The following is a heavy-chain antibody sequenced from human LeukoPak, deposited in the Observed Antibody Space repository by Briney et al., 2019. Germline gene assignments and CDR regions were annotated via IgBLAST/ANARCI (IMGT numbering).Heavy chain of an antibody. J-gene: IGHJ6*02. CDR1: GGTFSSYS. V-gene: IGHV1-69*13. Sequence: SVKVSCKASGGTFSSYSISWVRQAPGQGLEWMGGIIPIFDTADYAQKFQGRVTITADESTSTAYMELSSLRSEDTAVFYCARISLGAIWGYYYGMDVWGQGTTVTVSS. D-gene: IGHD1-26*01. CDR3: ARISLGAIWGYYYGMDV. CDR2: IIPIFDTA.